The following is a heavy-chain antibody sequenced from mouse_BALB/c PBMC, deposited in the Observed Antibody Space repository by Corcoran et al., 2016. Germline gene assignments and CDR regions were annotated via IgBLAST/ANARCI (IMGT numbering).Heavy chain of an antibody. Sequence: EVQLQQSGAELVKPGASVKLSCTASGFNIKDTYMHWVKQRPEQGLEWIGRIDPANGNTKYDPKFQGKATITADTSSNTAYLQLSSLTSEDTAVYYCARSSVSIHWYFDVWGAGTTVTVSS. CDR1: GFNIKDTY. V-gene: IGHV14-3*02. CDR2: IDPANGNT. D-gene: IGHD2-10*02. CDR3: ARSSVSIHWYFDV. J-gene: IGHJ1*01.